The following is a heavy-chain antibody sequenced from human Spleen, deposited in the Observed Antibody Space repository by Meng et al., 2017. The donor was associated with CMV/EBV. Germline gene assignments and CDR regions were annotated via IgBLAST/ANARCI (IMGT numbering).Heavy chain of an antibody. Sequence: YGGSFSGYYGSWIRQPPGKGLEWIGEINHSGSTNYNPSLKSRVTISVDTSKNQFSLKLSSVTAADTAVYYCARAPMLWFGELVWFDPWGQGTLVTVSS. CDR1: GGSFSGYY. D-gene: IGHD3-10*01. J-gene: IGHJ5*02. V-gene: IGHV4-34*01. CDR3: ARAPMLWFGELVWFDP. CDR2: INHSGST.